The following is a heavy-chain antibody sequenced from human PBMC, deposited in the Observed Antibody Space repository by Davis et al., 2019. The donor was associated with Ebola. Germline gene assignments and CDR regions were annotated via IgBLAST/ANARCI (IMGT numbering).Heavy chain of an antibody. CDR2: IWYDGSNK. J-gene: IGHJ4*02. CDR1: GFTFSSYG. D-gene: IGHD6-13*01. Sequence: PGGSLRLSCAASGFTFSSYGMHWVRQAPGKGLEWVAVIWYDGSNKYYADSVKGRFTISRDNSKNTLYLQMNSLRAEDTAVYYCARGAAATLYYFDYWGQGTLVTVSS. V-gene: IGHV3-33*01. CDR3: ARGAAATLYYFDY.